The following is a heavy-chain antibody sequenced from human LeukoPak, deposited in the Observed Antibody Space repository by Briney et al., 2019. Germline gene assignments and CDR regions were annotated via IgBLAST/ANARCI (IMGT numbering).Heavy chain of an antibody. J-gene: IGHJ4*02. CDR1: GFTFSDYY. CDR3: AREYSGSYYAFDY. D-gene: IGHD1-26*01. V-gene: IGHV3-11*01. Sequence: GGSLRLSCAASGFTFSDYYMSWIRQAPGKGLEWVSYISSSGSTIYYADSVKGRFTISRDDAKNSLYLQINSLRAEDTAVYYCAREYSGSYYAFDYWGQGTLVTVSS. CDR2: ISSSGSTI.